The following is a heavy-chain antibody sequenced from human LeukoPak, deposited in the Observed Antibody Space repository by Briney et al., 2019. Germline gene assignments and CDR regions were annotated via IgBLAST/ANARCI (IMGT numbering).Heavy chain of an antibody. V-gene: IGHV4-59*01. Sequence: SETLSLTCTVSGGSISSYYWSWIRQPPGKGLEWIGYIYYSGSTNYNPSLKSRVTISGDTSKNQFSLKLSSVTAADTAVYYCARNSRGVPQYYFDYWGQGTLVTASS. CDR2: IYYSGST. D-gene: IGHD3-10*01. CDR1: GGSISSYY. CDR3: ARNSRGVPQYYFDY. J-gene: IGHJ4*02.